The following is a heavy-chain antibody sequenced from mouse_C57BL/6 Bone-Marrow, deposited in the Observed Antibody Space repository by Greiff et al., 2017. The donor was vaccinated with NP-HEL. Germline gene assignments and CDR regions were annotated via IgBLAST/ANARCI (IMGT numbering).Heavy chain of an antibody. V-gene: IGHV1-9*01. Sequence: LVESGAELMKPGASVKLSCKATGYTFTGYWIEWVKQRPGHGLEWIGEILPGSGSTNYNEKFKGKATFTADTSSNTAYMQLSSLTTEDSAIYYCARSPIYYGNYDYAMDYWGQGTSVTVSS. J-gene: IGHJ4*01. CDR2: ILPGSGST. CDR3: ARSPIYYGNYDYAMDY. CDR1: GYTFTGYW. D-gene: IGHD2-1*01.